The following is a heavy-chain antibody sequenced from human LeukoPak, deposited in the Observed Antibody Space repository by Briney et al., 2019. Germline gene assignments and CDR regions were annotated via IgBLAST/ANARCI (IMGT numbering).Heavy chain of an antibody. CDR3: ARRIPYYDFWSGYYRPPTQFDY. CDR2: INHSGST. Sequence: PSETLSLTCAVYGGSFSGYYWSWIRQPPGKGLEWIGEINHSGSTNYNPSLKSRVTISVDTSKNQFSLKLSSVTAADTAVYYCARRIPYYDFWSGYYRPPTQFDYWGQGTLVTVSS. D-gene: IGHD3-3*01. J-gene: IGHJ4*02. CDR1: GGSFSGYY. V-gene: IGHV4-34*01.